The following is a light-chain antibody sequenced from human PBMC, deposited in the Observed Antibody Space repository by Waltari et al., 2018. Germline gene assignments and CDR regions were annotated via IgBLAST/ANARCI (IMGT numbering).Light chain of an antibody. CDR1: QSLRSN. Sequence: EIVVTQSPTTLSLSPGDRATLSCRASQSLRSNLAWYQQKPGQAPRLLIYAASTRATDIPARFSGSGSGTEYNLTISSLQSEDFAVYYCQQYYNWPPWTFGQGTKVEIK. V-gene: IGKV3-15*01. CDR3: QQYYNWPPWT. CDR2: AAS. J-gene: IGKJ1*01.